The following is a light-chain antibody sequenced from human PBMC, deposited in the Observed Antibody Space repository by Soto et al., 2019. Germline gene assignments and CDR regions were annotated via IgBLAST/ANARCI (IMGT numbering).Light chain of an antibody. Sequence: QSALTQPASVSGSPGQSITISCAGTSNDVGSYNLVSWYQRHPGKAPKLMISGDTKRPSGVSNRFSGSKSGNTASLTISGLQAEDEADYYCCSYASSSTSVIFGGGTKVTVL. V-gene: IGLV2-23*01. CDR1: SNDVGSYNL. CDR3: CSYASSSTSVI. J-gene: IGLJ2*01. CDR2: GDT.